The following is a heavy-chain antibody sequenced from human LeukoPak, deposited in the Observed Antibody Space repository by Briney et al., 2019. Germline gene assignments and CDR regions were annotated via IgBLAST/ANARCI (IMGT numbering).Heavy chain of an antibody. D-gene: IGHD6-19*01. Sequence: SETLSLTCTVSGASINNYYWTWIRQPPGKGLEWIGYISDIGCTNYNPSLESRVTISVDTSKNQFSLKLNSVTAAGTAVYYCARNQLGSGWHSSAYWGQGTRVTVSS. V-gene: IGHV4-59*01. CDR3: ARNQLGSGWHSSAY. CDR1: GASINNYY. CDR2: ISDIGCT. J-gene: IGHJ4*02.